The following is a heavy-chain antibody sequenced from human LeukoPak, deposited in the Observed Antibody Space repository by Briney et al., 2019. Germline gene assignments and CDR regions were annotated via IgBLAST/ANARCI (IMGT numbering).Heavy chain of an antibody. D-gene: IGHD3-10*01. Sequence: PGGSLRLSCAASGVTFSSYAMSWVRQAPGKGLEWVSAISGSGGSTYYADSVKGRFTISRDNSKNTLYLQMNSLRAEDTAVYYCAIFPLYGSGSYLRDAFDIWGQGTMVTVSS. CDR2: ISGSGGST. CDR1: GVTFSSYA. V-gene: IGHV3-23*01. J-gene: IGHJ3*02. CDR3: AIFPLYGSGSYLRDAFDI.